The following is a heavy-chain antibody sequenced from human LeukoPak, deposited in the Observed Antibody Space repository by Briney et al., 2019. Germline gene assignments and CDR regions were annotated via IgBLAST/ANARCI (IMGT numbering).Heavy chain of an antibody. CDR1: GVAINVYY. J-gene: IGHJ4*02. CDR2: IYHSGTT. CDR3: AKNPPTIVVVTHGDY. Sequence: SETLSLTCSVSGVAINVYYWNWIRQPPGKGLEWIGYIYHSGTTNYNPSLQSRVTISMDTSKNQFSLKLTSVTAADTAVYYCAKNPPTIVVVTHGDYWGQGTLVTVSS. D-gene: IGHD2-2*01. V-gene: IGHV4-59*03.